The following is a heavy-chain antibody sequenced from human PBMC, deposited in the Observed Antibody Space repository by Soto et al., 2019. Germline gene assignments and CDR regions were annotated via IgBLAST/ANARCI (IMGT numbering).Heavy chain of an antibody. D-gene: IGHD6-19*01. CDR3: ARGGSSDWQVALDI. CDR1: AGSFNHYY. CDR2: IKHSGSS. Sequence: SDTRSLTCAVNAGSFNHYYGDWIRQSPGMALEYIGKIKHSGSSNYNPCRRSRVPISVDMSKNQFSLRLSSVTAADTAVYYCARGGSSDWQVALDILGQGTMVT. V-gene: IGHV4-34*01. J-gene: IGHJ3*02.